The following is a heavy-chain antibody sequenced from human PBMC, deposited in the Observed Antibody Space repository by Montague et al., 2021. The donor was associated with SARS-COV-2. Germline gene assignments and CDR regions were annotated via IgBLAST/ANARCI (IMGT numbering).Heavy chain of an antibody. CDR1: GGSFSVYY. D-gene: IGHD1-1*01. V-gene: IGHV4-34*01. CDR2: ISQSGTA. Sequence: SETLSLTYAVYGGSFSVYYWSWLRQSPRSGLEWIAEISQSGTAHYNPSLESRVSISIDTSRNQFTLKLSSVTAADTAMYYCAREREVERAARTLVAFDMWGQGTMVTVSS. CDR3: AREREVERAARTLVAFDM. J-gene: IGHJ3*02.